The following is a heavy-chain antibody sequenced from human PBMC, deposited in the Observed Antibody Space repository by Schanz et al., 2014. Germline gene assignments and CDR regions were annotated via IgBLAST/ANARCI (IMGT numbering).Heavy chain of an antibody. CDR1: GFSLNTYG. D-gene: IGHD2-15*01. J-gene: IGHJ4*02. V-gene: IGHV3-33*01. Sequence: QAQLMESGGGVVQPGTSLILSCSVSGFSLNTYGIHWFRQPAGKGLEWVAVIWNNGVTKYYADSVKGRFTISRDNSKNTLYLQMNTLRAEDTAVYYCARDRGYCSGGSCLTLDYWGQGTLVTVSS. CDR3: ARDRGYCSGGSCLTLDY. CDR2: IWNNGVTK.